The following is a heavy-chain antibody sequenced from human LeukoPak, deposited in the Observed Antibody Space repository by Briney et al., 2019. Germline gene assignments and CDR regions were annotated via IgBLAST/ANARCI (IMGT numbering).Heavy chain of an antibody. CDR3: ARTIGSYTTGWYNIDY. Sequence: GESLKISCKGSGYSFTSYWIGWVRQMPGKGLEWMGIIYPGDSDTRYSPSFQGQVTISADKSISTAYLQWSSLKASDTAMYYCARTIGSYTTGWYNIDYWGQGTLVTVSS. CDR1: GYSFTSYW. V-gene: IGHV5-51*01. CDR2: IYPGDSDT. J-gene: IGHJ4*02. D-gene: IGHD6-19*01.